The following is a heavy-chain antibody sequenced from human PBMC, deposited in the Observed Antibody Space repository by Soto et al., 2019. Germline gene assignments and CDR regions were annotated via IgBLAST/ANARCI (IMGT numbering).Heavy chain of an antibody. Sequence: QVQLQESGPGLVKPSQTLSLTCTVSGGSISRGTYYWSWIRQHPGKGLGWIGYIYYSGNTYFNPYLRVRVAISVDTSKNHFALELGSGTAADPAVYYCARHPPGKAAFDYWGQGTLVAVSS. J-gene: IGHJ4*02. CDR1: GGSISRGTYY. V-gene: IGHV4-31*03. CDR2: IYYSGNT. CDR3: ARHPPGKAAFDY. D-gene: IGHD3-10*01.